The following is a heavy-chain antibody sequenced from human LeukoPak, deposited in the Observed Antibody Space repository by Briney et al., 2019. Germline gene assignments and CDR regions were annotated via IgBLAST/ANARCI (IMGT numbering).Heavy chain of an antibody. V-gene: IGHV3-23*01. CDR2: IGGGATTT. CDR3: AKKGVTTAPGNFFDY. CDR1: EFTFSNYA. D-gene: IGHD1-1*01. J-gene: IGHJ4*02. Sequence: GGSLRLSCAASEFTFSNYAMSWVRQAPGKGLEWVSSIGGGATTTYYADSVKGRFTISRDNSKNTLYLQMNSLRAEDTAVYYCAKKGVTTAPGNFFDYWGQGTLVTVSS.